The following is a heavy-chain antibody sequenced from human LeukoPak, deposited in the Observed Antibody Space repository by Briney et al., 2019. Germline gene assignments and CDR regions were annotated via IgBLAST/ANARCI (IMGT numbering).Heavy chain of an antibody. CDR2: ISETI. CDR1: GFVFSRDN. CDR3: VREVGRPKTFYFDS. J-gene: IGHJ4*02. Sequence: QTGGSLRLSCIASGFVFSRDNVNWVRQAPGKGLEWVAHISETIYYADSVQGRFTISRDNAKNSLYLQMSNLRVDDTAMYYCVREVGRPKTFYFDSWGRGTPVTVSS. V-gene: IGHV3-48*04. D-gene: IGHD3-16*01.